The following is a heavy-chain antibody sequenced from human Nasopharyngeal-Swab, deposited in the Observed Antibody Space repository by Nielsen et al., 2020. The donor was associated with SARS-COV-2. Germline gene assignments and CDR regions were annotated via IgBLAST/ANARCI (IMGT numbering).Heavy chain of an antibody. D-gene: IGHD3-10*01. Sequence: ASVKVSCKVSGYTFTELSMHWVRQAPGKGLEWMGGFDPEDGETIYAQKFQGRVTMTEDTSTDTAYMELSSLRSEDTAVYYCATGLSVRGVIGAYYYYYGMDVWGQGTTVTVSS. V-gene: IGHV1-24*01. J-gene: IGHJ6*02. CDR3: ATGLSVRGVIGAYYYYYGMDV. CDR2: FDPEDGET. CDR1: GYTFTELS.